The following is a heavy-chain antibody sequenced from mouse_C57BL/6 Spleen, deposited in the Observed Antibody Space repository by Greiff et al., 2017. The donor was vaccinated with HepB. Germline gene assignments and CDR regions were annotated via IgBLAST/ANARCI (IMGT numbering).Heavy chain of an antibody. J-gene: IGHJ2*01. CDR2: ISGGGGNT. CDR3: ARRNYGSIYFDY. CDR1: GFTFSSYT. Sequence: EVKLEESGGGLVKPGGSLKLSCAASGFTFSSYTMSWVRQTPEKRLEWVATISGGGGNTYYPDSVKGRVTISRDNAKTTLYLQMSSLRSEDTSLYYCARRNYGSIYFDYWGQGTTLTVSS. D-gene: IGHD1-1*01. V-gene: IGHV5-9*01.